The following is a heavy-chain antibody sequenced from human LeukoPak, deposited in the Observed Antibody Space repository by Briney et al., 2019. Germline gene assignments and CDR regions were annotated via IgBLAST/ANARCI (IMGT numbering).Heavy chain of an antibody. CDR1: GGTFSSYA. J-gene: IGHJ3*02. CDR3: ARVPGFRTDAFDI. V-gene: IGHV1-69*13. D-gene: IGHD3-10*01. Sequence: ASVKVSCKASGGTFSSYAISWVRQAPGQGLEWMGGIIPIFGTANYAQKFQGRVTITADESTSTAYMELSSLRSEDTAVYYCARVPGFRTDAFDIWGQGTMVTVSS. CDR2: IIPIFGTA.